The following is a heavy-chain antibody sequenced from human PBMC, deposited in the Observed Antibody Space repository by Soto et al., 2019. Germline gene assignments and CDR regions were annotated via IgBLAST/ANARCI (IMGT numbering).Heavy chain of an antibody. J-gene: IGHJ6*02. D-gene: IGHD2-15*01. V-gene: IGHV1-18*01. Sequence: QVQLVQSGAEVKKPGASVKVSCKASGYTFTSYGISWVRQAPGQGLEWMGWISAYNGNTNYAQKLQGRATMTTDTXTXTXXMELGSLRSDDTAVYYCARSLKDIVFPGGVVGMDVWGQGTTVTVSS. CDR1: GYTFTSYG. CDR3: ARSLKDIVFPGGVVGMDV. CDR2: ISAYNGNT.